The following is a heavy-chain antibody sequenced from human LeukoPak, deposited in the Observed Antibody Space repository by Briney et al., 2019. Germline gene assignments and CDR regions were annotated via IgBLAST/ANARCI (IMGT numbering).Heavy chain of an antibody. V-gene: IGHV4-61*02. J-gene: IGHJ3*02. CDR3: ARGPYSDDSSGAFDI. D-gene: IGHD3-22*01. CDR2: ISSSGST. CDR1: GDSISSGDYY. Sequence: SQTLSLTCTVSGDSISSGDYYWSWIRPPAGKGLEWSGRISSSGSTNYNPSLKSRVTISVDTSQNQFSLKLSSVTAADTAVYFCARGPYSDDSSGAFDIWGQGTMVTASS.